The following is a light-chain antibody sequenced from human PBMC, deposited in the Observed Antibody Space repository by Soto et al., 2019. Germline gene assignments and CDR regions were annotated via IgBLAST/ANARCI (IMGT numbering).Light chain of an antibody. CDR1: QSLNSNY. CDR3: QQYGTSSIT. CDR2: GAS. Sequence: EVVLTQSPGTLCLSPGERATLSCRASQSLNSNYLPWYQKKPGQAPRLLIYGASNKATGIPDSFSGSGSGTDFALTILSLEPEDFAVYSCQQYGTSSITFGQGTRLEI. V-gene: IGKV3-20*01. J-gene: IGKJ5*01.